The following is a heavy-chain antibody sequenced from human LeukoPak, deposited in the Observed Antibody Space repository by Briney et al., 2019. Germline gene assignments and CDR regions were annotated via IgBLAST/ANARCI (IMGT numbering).Heavy chain of an antibody. CDR2: ISSSSSYI. Sequence: GGSLRLFCAASGFTFSSYSMNWVRQAPGKGLEWVSSISSSSSYIYYADSVKGRFTISRDNAKNSLYLQMNSLRAEDTAVYYCAREGGGLGTYFDYWGQGTLVTVSS. D-gene: IGHD5-12*01. V-gene: IGHV3-21*01. CDR1: GFTFSSYS. CDR3: AREGGGLGTYFDY. J-gene: IGHJ4*02.